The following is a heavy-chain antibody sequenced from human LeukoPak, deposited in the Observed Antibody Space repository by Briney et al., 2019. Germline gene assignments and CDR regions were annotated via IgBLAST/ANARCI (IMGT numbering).Heavy chain of an antibody. Sequence: PGESLRLSCVASGFTFSTYWMRWIRLVPGKGLEWVANIGEDGSAKYYVDSVKGRFTISRDNATNSLYLEMNRLATDDTAVYYYVAGGYLRYWGQGILVTVSP. CDR1: GFTFSTYW. V-gene: IGHV3-7*01. CDR2: IGEDGSAK. D-gene: IGHD6-19*01. J-gene: IGHJ4*02. CDR3: VAGGYLRY.